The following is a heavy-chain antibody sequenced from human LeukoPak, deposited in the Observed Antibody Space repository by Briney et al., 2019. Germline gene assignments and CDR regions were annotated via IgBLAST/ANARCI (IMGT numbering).Heavy chain of an antibody. D-gene: IGHD2/OR15-2a*01. CDR1: GFTVSTYS. CDR3: ASILYG. V-gene: IGHV3-53*01. J-gene: IGHJ4*02. Sequence: PGGSLRLSCAASGFTVSTYSISWVRQAPGKGLEWVATFSSGGRTSYADSVKGRFTISRDTSQSTVYLQMNSLRDEDTALYYCASILYGWGQGTLVTVSS. CDR2: FSSGGRT.